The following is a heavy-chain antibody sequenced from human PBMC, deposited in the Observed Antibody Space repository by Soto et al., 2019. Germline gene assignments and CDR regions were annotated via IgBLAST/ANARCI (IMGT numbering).Heavy chain of an antibody. J-gene: IGHJ4*02. CDR1: GGTFSSYA. CDR2: IIPIFGTA. V-gene: IGHV1-69*06. Sequence: QVQLVQSGAEVKKPGSSVKVSCKASGGTFSSYAISWVRQAPGQGLEWMGGIIPIFGTANYAQKFQGRVTITADKSTRTAYMELSSLRSEDTAVYYCARGWHSAGGSSTPFDYWGQGTLVTVSS. D-gene: IGHD6-25*01. CDR3: ARGWHSAGGSSTPFDY.